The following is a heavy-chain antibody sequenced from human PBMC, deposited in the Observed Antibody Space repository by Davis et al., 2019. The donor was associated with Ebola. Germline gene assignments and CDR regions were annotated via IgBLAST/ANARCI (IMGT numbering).Heavy chain of an antibody. D-gene: IGHD4-17*01. Sequence: GESLKISCAASGFTFSDYYMSWIRQAPGKGLEWVSYISSSSSYTNYADSVKGRFTISRDNAKNSLYLQMNSLRAEDTAVYYCARAYGYYYYGMDVWGKGTTVTVSS. CDR1: GFTFSDYY. V-gene: IGHV3-11*06. J-gene: IGHJ6*04. CDR2: ISSSSSYT. CDR3: ARAYGYYYYGMDV.